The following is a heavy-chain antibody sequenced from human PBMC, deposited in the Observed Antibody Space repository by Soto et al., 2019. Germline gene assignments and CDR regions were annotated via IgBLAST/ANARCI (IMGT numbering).Heavy chain of an antibody. CDR1: RFTFSTYW. J-gene: IGHJ6*02. CDR3: SGGHALDV. CDR2: INKDGGEK. Sequence: GGSLRLSCAASRFTFSTYWMTWVRQAPGKGLEWVANINKDGGEKYYMDSVRGRFTISRDNAKNSLYLQMTSLRVEDTAVYYCSGGHALDVWGQGTTVTVSS. V-gene: IGHV3-7*01.